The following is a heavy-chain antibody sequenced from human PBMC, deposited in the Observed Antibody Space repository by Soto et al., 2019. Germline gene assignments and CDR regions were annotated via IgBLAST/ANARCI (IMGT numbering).Heavy chain of an antibody. Sequence: GVSLRLSCAASGFTFSSYAMSWVRQAPGKGLEWVSAISGSGGSTYYADSVKGRFTISRDNSKNTLYLQMNRLRAEDTAVYYCAKDIVVGSGRYRWSDAFYIWGQGTMVTVSS. CDR3: AKDIVVGSGRYRWSDAFYI. CDR2: ISGSGGST. J-gene: IGHJ3*02. D-gene: IGHD6-19*01. CDR1: GFTFSSYA. V-gene: IGHV3-23*01.